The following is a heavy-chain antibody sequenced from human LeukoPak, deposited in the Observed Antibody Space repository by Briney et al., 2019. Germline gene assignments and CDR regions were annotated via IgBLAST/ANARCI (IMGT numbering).Heavy chain of an antibody. Sequence: PGGSLRLSCAASGFAFSTYEMNWVRQAPGKGLEWLSYISSSGSPIYYADSVRGRFTVSRDNAKSSLYLQMSSLRAEDTAVYYCARGDTGVVPGYWGQGTLVTVSS. CDR3: ARGDTGVVPGY. V-gene: IGHV3-48*03. J-gene: IGHJ4*02. CDR1: GFAFSTYE. CDR2: ISSSGSPI. D-gene: IGHD2-2*01.